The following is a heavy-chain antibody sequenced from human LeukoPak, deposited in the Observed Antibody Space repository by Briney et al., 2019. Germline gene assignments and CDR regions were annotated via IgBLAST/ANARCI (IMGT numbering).Heavy chain of an antibody. CDR1: GGSISSYY. D-gene: IGHD3-3*01. V-gene: IGHV4-59*12. Sequence: SETLSLTCTVSGGSISSYYWSWIRQPPGKGLEWIGYIYYSGSTNYNPSLKSRVTISVDTSKNQFSLKLSSVTAADTAVYYCARDNDFWSGYYSRGWFDPWGQGTLVTVSS. J-gene: IGHJ5*02. CDR3: ARDNDFWSGYYSRGWFDP. CDR2: IYYSGST.